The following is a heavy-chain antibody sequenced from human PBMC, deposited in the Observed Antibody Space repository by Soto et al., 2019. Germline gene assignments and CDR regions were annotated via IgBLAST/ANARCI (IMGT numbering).Heavy chain of an antibody. J-gene: IGHJ6*02. Sequence: QVQLVESGGGVVQPGRSLRLSCAASGFTFSSYGMHWVRQAPGKGLEWVAVISYDGSNKYYADSVKGRFTISRDNSKNPLYLQMNSRRAEDTAVYYCAKDGRPHHIVVVPAAIHYYYGMDVWGQGTTVTVSS. CDR3: AKDGRPHHIVVVPAAIHYYYGMDV. CDR1: GFTFSSYG. D-gene: IGHD2-2*01. CDR2: ISYDGSNK. V-gene: IGHV3-30*18.